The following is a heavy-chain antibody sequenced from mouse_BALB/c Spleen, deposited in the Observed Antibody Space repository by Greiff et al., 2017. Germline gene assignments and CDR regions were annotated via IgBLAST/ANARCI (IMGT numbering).Heavy chain of an antibody. CDR3: ARSRQLGLGGHYFDY. J-gene: IGHJ2*01. Sequence: EVKLLESGPGLVKPSQSLSLTCTVTGYSITSDYAWNWIRQFPGNKLEWMGYISYSGSTSYNPSLKSRISITRDTSKNQFFLQLNSVTTEDTATYYCARSRQLGLGGHYFDYWGQGTTLTVSS. V-gene: IGHV3-2*02. CDR1: GYSITSDYA. CDR2: ISYSGST. D-gene: IGHD3-2*01.